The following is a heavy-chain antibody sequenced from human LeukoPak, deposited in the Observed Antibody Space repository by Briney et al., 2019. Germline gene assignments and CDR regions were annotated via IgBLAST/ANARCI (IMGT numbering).Heavy chain of an antibody. J-gene: IGHJ1*01. Sequence: SSETLSLTCTVSGGSISSYYWSWIRQPPGKGLEWIGYIYYSGSTNYNPSLKSRVTISVYTSKNQFSLKLSSVTAADTAVYYCARLKYYYDSSGYRAEYFQHWGQGTLVTVSS. CDR2: IYYSGST. CDR3: ARLKYYYDSSGYRAEYFQH. CDR1: GGSISSYY. V-gene: IGHV4-59*01. D-gene: IGHD3-22*01.